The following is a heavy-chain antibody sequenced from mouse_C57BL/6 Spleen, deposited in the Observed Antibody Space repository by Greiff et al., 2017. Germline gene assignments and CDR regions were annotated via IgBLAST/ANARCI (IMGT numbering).Heavy chain of an antibody. D-gene: IGHD1-1*01. CDR2: IYPGDGDT. V-gene: IGHV1-82*01. CDR3: ARTAVLRTSGYFDV. J-gene: IGHJ1*03. CDR1: GYAFSSSW. Sequence: QVQLQQSGPELVKPGASVKISCKASGYAFSSSWMNWVKQRPGKGLEWIGRIYPGDGDTNYNGKFKGKATLTADKSSSTAYMQLSSLTSEDSAVYFCARTAVLRTSGYFDVWGTGTTVTVSS.